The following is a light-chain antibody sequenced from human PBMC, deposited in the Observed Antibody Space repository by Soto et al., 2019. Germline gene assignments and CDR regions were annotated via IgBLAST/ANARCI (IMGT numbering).Light chain of an antibody. Sequence: QAVVTQPPSASGTPGQRVAISCSGSSSNIGSNTVNWYQQFPETAPKLLIYSNNQRPSGVADRFSGSKSGTSASLAISGLQSEDEADYYCAAWDDSLNGFDVFGTGTKLTVL. CDR3: AAWDDSLNGFDV. V-gene: IGLV1-44*01. CDR1: SSNIGSNT. CDR2: SNN. J-gene: IGLJ1*01.